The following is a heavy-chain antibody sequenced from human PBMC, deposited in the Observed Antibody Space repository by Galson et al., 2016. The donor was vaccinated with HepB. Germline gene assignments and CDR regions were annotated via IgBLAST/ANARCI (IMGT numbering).Heavy chain of an antibody. CDR3: AKSLALRYFDWPIDFDC. CDR2: ISWNSGTL. Sequence: SLRLSCAASGFTFDDYAMHWVRQAPGKGLEWVSGISWNSGTLGYADSVKGRFTIFRDNGKNSLYLQMDSLRAEDAALYYCAKSLALRYFDWPIDFDCWGQGTLVTVSS. D-gene: IGHD3-9*01. CDR1: GFTFDDYA. J-gene: IGHJ4*02. V-gene: IGHV3-9*01.